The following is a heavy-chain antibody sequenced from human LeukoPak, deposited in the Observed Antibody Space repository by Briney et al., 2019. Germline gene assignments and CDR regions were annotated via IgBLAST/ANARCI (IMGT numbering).Heavy chain of an antibody. CDR2: INPNSGGT. D-gene: IGHD2-2*01. J-gene: IGHJ4*02. V-gene: IGHV1-2*02. CDR1: GYTFTGYY. Sequence: ASVKVSCKASGYTFTGYYMHWVRQALGQGREWMGWINPNSGGTNYAQKFQGSVTRTRDTSISTAYMELSRLRSDDTAVYYCATDHWSSTSCYPDYWGQGTLVTVSS. CDR3: ATDHWSSTSCYPDY.